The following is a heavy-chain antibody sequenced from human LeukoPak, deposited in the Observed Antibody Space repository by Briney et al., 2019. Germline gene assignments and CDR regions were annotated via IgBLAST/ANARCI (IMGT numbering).Heavy chain of an antibody. CDR2: IWYDGSNK. J-gene: IGHJ4*02. CDR1: GFTFSSYG. Sequence: GGSLRLSCAASGFTFSSYGMHGVRQAPGKGLEWVAVIWYDGSNKYYADSVKGRVTIARDNSKNTLYLQMNSLRAEVTAVYYCVSGGVPAALYGDYPGFDYWGQGTLVTVSS. V-gene: IGHV3-33*01. D-gene: IGHD4-17*01. CDR3: VSGGVPAALYGDYPGFDY.